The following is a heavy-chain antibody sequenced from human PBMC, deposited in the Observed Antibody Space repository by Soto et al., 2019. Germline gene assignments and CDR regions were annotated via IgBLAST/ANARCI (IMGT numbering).Heavy chain of an antibody. Sequence: PGGSLRLSCAASGFTFSSYAMSWVRQAPGKGLEWVSAISGSGGSTYYADSVKGRFTISRHNSKNTLYLQMNSLRAEDTAVYYCARIYCSGGSCYSHYNYYYMDVWGKGTTVTVSS. CDR1: GFTFSSYA. J-gene: IGHJ6*03. V-gene: IGHV3-23*01. D-gene: IGHD2-15*01. CDR3: ARIYCSGGSCYSHYNYYYMDV. CDR2: ISGSGGST.